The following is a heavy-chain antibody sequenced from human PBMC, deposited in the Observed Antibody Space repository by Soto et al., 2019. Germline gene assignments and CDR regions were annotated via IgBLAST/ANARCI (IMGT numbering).Heavy chain of an antibody. CDR3: AREGPGDSSWCVDS. CDR1: GFTFSSYS. CDR2: ISSSSNYI. Sequence: PGGSLRLSCAASGFTFSSYSMNWVRQAPGKGLEWVSYISSSSNYISYADSVRGRFTISRDNAKKSLYLQMNRLRAEDTAVYYCAREGPGDSSWCVDSWGQGTLVTVSS. J-gene: IGHJ4*02. V-gene: IGHV3-21*05. D-gene: IGHD6-13*01.